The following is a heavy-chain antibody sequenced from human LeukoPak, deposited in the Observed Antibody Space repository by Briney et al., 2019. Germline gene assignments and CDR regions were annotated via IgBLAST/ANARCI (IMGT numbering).Heavy chain of an antibody. CDR2: INHSGST. Sequence: PSETLSLTCAVYGGSFSGYYWSWIRQPPGKGLEWIGEINHSGSTNYNPSLKSRVTISVDTSKNQFSLKLSSVTAADTAVYYCARAPYCSSTSCYAAEYLQHWGQGTLVTVSS. CDR1: GGSFSGYY. V-gene: IGHV4-34*01. CDR3: ARAPYCSSTSCYAAEYLQH. J-gene: IGHJ1*01. D-gene: IGHD2-2*01.